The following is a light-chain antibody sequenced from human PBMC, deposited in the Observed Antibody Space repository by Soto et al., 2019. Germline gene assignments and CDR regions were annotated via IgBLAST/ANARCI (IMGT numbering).Light chain of an antibody. V-gene: IGKV3-20*01. CDR1: QSVSSSY. J-gene: IGKJ5*01. CDR3: QQDGSSPPVT. Sequence: EIVLTQSPGTLSLSPGERATLSCRASQSVSSSYLAWYQQKPGQAPRLLIYGASGRATGIPDRFSGSGSGTDFTLTISRLEPEDFAVYYCQQDGSSPPVTFGQGTRLEMK. CDR2: GAS.